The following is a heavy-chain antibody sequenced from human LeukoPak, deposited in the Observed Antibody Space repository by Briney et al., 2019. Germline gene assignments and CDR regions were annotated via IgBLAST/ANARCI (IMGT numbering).Heavy chain of an antibody. CDR3: AREGTAAAGKRRSSQFDY. D-gene: IGHD6-13*01. CDR1: GITFSSYG. J-gene: IGHJ4*02. CDR2: IWYDGSNK. Sequence: GGSLRLSCAASGITFSSYGMHWVRQAPGKGLEWAAVIWYDGSNKYYADSVKGRFTISRDNSKNTLYLQMNSLRAEDTAVYYCAREGTAAAGKRRSSQFDYWGQGTLVTVSS. V-gene: IGHV3-33*01.